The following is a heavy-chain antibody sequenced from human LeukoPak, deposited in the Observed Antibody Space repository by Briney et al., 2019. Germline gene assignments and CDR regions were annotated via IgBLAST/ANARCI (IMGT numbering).Heavy chain of an antibody. Sequence: GPSVNVSCNASGYTFTMFGIAWVRHAPAQGCEWMGWMSAYNGNTNYTQNREGRVTMTTDTSTTTAYGAMGSVMSDHTGGYYCAREVAASIGFDYWGQGNLVTVSS. J-gene: IGHJ4*02. D-gene: IGHD6-13*01. CDR1: GYTFTMFG. CDR3: AREVAASIGFDY. CDR2: MSAYNGNT. V-gene: IGHV1-18*01.